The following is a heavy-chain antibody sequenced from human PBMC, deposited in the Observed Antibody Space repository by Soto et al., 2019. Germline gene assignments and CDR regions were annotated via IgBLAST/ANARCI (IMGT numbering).Heavy chain of an antibody. CDR1: GGTFRSYA. D-gene: IGHD6-19*01. J-gene: IGHJ6*02. Sequence: QVQLVQSGAEVKKPGSSVKVSCKASGGTFRSYAISWVRQAPGQGLEWMGGIIPIFGTANYAQKFQGRVTITADESTSRAYMELSSLRSEDTAVYYWARDFSSGWQNYCYYGMDVWGQGTTVTVSS. CDR3: ARDFSSGWQNYCYYGMDV. CDR2: IIPIFGTA. V-gene: IGHV1-69*01.